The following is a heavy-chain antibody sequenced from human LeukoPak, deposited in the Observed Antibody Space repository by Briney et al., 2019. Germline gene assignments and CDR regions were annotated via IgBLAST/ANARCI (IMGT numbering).Heavy chain of an antibody. CDR3: ARHPIFGGSNVYAFDY. CDR1: GSSISSYY. V-gene: IGHV4-59*08. J-gene: IGHJ4*02. CDR2: IYYTGST. D-gene: IGHD3-16*01. Sequence: PSETLSLTCTVSGSSISSYYWSWIRQPPGKGLERIGYIYYTGSTNYSPSLKSRVTISVDTSKNHFSLKLTSVTAADTAVYYCARHPIFGGSNVYAFDYWGQGTLVTVSS.